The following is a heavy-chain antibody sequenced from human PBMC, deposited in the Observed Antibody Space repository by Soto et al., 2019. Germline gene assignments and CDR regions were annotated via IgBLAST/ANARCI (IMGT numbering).Heavy chain of an antibody. CDR2: IIPIFGTA. Sequence: SVKVSCKASGGTFSSYAISWVRQAPGQGLEWMGGIIPIFGTANYAQKFQGRVTITADESTSTAYMELSSLRSEDTAVYYCARVGSGWYSNNGDYYYYGMDVWGQGTTVTVSS. V-gene: IGHV1-69*13. CDR3: ARVGSGWYSNNGDYYYYGMDV. CDR1: GGTFSSYA. J-gene: IGHJ6*02. D-gene: IGHD6-19*01.